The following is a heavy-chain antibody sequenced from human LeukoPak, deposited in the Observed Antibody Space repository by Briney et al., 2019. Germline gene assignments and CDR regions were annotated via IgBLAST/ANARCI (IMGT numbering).Heavy chain of an antibody. D-gene: IGHD4-17*01. CDR2: MNPNSGNT. CDR3: ARNDYGGHDAFDI. Sequence: ASVKVSCKASGYTFTSYDINWVRQATGQGLEWMGWMNPNSGNTGFAQKFQGRVTMTRTTSISTDYMELSSLRSEDTAVYYCARNDYGGHDAFDIWGQGTMVTVSS. CDR1: GYTFTSYD. V-gene: IGHV1-8*01. J-gene: IGHJ3*02.